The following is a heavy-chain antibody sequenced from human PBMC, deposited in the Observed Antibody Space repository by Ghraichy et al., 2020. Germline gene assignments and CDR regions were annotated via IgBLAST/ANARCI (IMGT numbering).Heavy chain of an antibody. Sequence: SETLSLTCAVSGGSISSGDYSWTWIRQLPGKGLEWIGYIYHSGSGHYNPSLKSRVSFSVEWSKNQFSLRLTSVTAADTAVYYCAILASSGVDVWGQGTTVTVSS. CDR2: IYHSGSG. CDR1: GGSISSGDYS. CDR3: AILASSGVDV. V-gene: IGHV4-30-2*01. D-gene: IGHD3-3*01. J-gene: IGHJ6*02.